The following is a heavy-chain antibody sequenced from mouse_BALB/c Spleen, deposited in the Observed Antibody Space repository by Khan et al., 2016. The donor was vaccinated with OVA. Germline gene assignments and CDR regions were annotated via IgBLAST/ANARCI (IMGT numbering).Heavy chain of an antibody. D-gene: IGHD1-2*01. Sequence: EVQLQESGPGLVKPSQSLSLTCTVTGYSITSGYGWNWIRQFPGNKLEWMGYISYSGSTNYNPSLKSRISITRDTSKNHFFLQLKSVTTEDTSKYYCARTARIKYWGQGTTLTVSS. V-gene: IGHV3-2*02. CDR2: ISYSGST. CDR1: GYSITSGYG. J-gene: IGHJ2*01. CDR3: ARTARIKY.